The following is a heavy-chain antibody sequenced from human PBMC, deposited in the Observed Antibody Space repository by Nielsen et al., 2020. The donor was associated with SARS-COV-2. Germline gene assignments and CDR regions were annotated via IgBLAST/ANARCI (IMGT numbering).Heavy chain of an antibody. CDR1: RFTFSSNG. CDR3: ANGGGRYYGMDV. J-gene: IGHJ6*02. CDR2: ISYHGINK. Sequence: GGSLRLSCAASRFTFSSNGMHWVRQAPGKGLEWVAVISYHGINKYYVESVEGRFTISRDNSKNTLYLQMNSLRVEDTAVYYCANGGGRYYGMDVWGQGTTVTVSS. D-gene: IGHD3-3*01. V-gene: IGHV3-30*18.